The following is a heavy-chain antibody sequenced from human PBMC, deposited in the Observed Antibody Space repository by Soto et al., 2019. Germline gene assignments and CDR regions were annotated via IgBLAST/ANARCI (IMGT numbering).Heavy chain of an antibody. CDR2: ISSSSDTI. Sequence: GGSLRLSCAASGFTFSASSMSWVRQAPGKGLEWVSYISSSSDTIYYADSVKGRFTISRDNAKNSLYLQMNSLRDEDTVVYYCMIESSGYPGLFDYWGQGTLVTV. CDR3: MIESSGYPGLFDY. V-gene: IGHV3-48*02. CDR1: GFTFSASS. J-gene: IGHJ4*02. D-gene: IGHD3-22*01.